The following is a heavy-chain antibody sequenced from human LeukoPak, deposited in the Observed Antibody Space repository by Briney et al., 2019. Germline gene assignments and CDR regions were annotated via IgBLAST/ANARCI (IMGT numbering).Heavy chain of an antibody. J-gene: IGHJ4*02. D-gene: IGHD2-2*01. V-gene: IGHV1-18*01. CDR1: GYTFSNYG. CDR3: ASWAVYCSSNNCYATSLDD. CDR2: ISAYNVNT. Sequence: GASVKVSCKASGYTFSNYGISWVRQAPGQGLEWMGWISAYNVNTNFAQKLQGRVTMTTDTSTNTAYMELRSLRSDDTAVYYCASWAVYCSSNNCYATSLDDWGRGTLVTVSP.